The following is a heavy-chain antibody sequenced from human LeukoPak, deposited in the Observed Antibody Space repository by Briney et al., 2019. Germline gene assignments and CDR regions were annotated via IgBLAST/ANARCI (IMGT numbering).Heavy chain of an antibody. Sequence: PSETLSLTCAVSGGSISSSSYYWAWIRQPPGKGLEWIGYIYYSGSTNYNPSLKSRVTISVDTSKNQFSLKLSSVTAADTAVYYCARVKGYLYYFDYWGQGTLVTVSS. CDR1: GGSISSSSYY. CDR3: ARVKGYLYYFDY. J-gene: IGHJ4*02. CDR2: IYYSGST. D-gene: IGHD1-1*01. V-gene: IGHV4-61*05.